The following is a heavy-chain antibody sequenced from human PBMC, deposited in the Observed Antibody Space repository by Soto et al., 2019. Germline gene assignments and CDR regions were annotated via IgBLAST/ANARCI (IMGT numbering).Heavy chain of an antibody. V-gene: IGHV4-39*01. J-gene: IGHJ5*02. CDR1: GGSITSSSYY. CDR2: IYYSGST. D-gene: IGHD1-26*01. CDR3: ATQEVGGSYVYTFAP. Sequence: PSETLSLTCTVSGGSITSSSYYWSWIRQPPGKGLEWIGSIYYSGSTYYNPSLKSRVTISVDTSKNQFSLKLSSVTAADTAVYYCATQEVGGSYVYTFAPWGQGTLVTVSS.